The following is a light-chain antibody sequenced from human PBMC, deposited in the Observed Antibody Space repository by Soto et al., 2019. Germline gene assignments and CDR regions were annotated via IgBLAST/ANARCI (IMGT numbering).Light chain of an antibody. J-gene: IGKJ5*01. V-gene: IGKV1-33*01. CDR1: QDITMY. Sequence: DSQMTQSPAALSSSLGDRVTMTCRASQDITMYLTWYQHKAGQAPNLLIHDVSTLATGVPDRFSGRGSGTIFTLTISRLQPDDFATYYCQQYNSYPITFGQGTRLEI. CDR3: QQYNSYPIT. CDR2: DVS.